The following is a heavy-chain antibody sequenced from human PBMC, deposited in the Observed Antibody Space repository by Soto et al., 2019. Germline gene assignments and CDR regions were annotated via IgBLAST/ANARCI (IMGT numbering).Heavy chain of an antibody. Sequence: ASETLSLTCVVSGYSISGNYLWGWVRQPPGKGLEWIGSTYPSGSTYYNPSLKSRVTISVDTSKNEFSLELTSVTAADTAVYFCARLPPVRYFDSWGQGALVTVSS. CDR1: GYSISGNYL. J-gene: IGHJ4*02. D-gene: IGHD3-9*01. V-gene: IGHV4-38-2*01. CDR3: ARLPPVRYFDS. CDR2: TYPSGST.